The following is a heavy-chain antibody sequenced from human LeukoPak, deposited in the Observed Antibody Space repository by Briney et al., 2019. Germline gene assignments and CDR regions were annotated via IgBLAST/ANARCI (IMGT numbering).Heavy chain of an antibody. J-gene: IGHJ6*02. Sequence: SETLSLTCTVSGGSISSYYWSWIRQPPGKGLEWIGYIYYSGSTNYNPSLKSRVTISVDTSKNQFSLKLSSVTAADTAVYYCARIYGSGTLYGMDVWGQGTTITVSS. CDR2: IYYSGST. CDR1: GGSISSYY. D-gene: IGHD3-10*01. V-gene: IGHV4-59*01. CDR3: ARIYGSGTLYGMDV.